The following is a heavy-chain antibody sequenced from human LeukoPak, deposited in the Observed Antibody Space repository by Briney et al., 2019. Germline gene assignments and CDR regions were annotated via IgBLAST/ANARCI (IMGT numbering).Heavy chain of an antibody. Sequence: ASVKVSCKASGYTFTTHFIHWVRQAPGQGFEWLGRVDSKSCGTNYAQNFQGRVTMTRDTSISTVYMQLISLRSDDTAVYYCAREMNYDDYRTSDYWAQGTLVSVSS. J-gene: IGHJ4*02. V-gene: IGHV1-2*02. CDR2: VDSKSCGT. CDR1: GYTFTTHF. CDR3: AREMNYDDYRTSDY. D-gene: IGHD4-17*01.